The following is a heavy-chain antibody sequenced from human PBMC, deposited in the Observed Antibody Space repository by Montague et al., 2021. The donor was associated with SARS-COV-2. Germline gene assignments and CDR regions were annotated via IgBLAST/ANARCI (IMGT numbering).Heavy chain of an antibody. Sequence: SETLSLTCTVSGDSISNSNWWTWVRQSPGRGLEWIGETFRSGDSNYNPSLKSRVTMPADMSRNQFSLSLSNVTAADTAIYYCVRGGTMTVVVFDYWGQGTLVTVSS. V-gene: IGHV4-4*02. CDR1: GDSISNSNW. CDR3: VRGGTMTVVVFDY. D-gene: IGHD3-22*01. J-gene: IGHJ4*02. CDR2: TFRSGDS.